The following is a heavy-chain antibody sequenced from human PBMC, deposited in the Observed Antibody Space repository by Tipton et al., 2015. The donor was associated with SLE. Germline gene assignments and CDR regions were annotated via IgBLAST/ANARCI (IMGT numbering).Heavy chain of an antibody. CDR2: IYPEDSET. J-gene: IGHJ5*02. CDR3: ARLSSGTFERAWFDP. Sequence: QLVQSGAEVKKSGESLKISCKGSGYSFTTYWIGWVRQMPGKGLEWMGIIYPEDSETRYSPSLQGQVTMSADKSINTAYLQWRSLKASDTAMYYCARLSSGTFERAWFDPWGQGTLVTVSS. CDR1: GYSFTTYW. V-gene: IGHV5-51*03.